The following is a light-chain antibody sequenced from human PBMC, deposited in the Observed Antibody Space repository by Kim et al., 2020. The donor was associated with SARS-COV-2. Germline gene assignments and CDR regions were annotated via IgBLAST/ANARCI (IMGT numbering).Light chain of an antibody. CDR2: RSN. CDR3: TAWDSSLTAWV. V-gene: IGLV10-54*04. J-gene: IGLJ3*02. CDR1: NNNVGNEG. Sequence: PTATLTCTGNNNNVGNEGATWLQQHQGHPPKLLSYRSNNRPSGISERFSASRSGNTASLTIAGLQPEDEADYYCTAWDSSLTAWVFGGGTQLTVL.